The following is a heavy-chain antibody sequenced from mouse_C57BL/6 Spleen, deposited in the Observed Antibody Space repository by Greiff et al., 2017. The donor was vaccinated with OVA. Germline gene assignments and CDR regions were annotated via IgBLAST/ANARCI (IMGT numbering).Heavy chain of an antibody. CDR3: ARDGNFYFDY. D-gene: IGHD2-1*01. CDR2: IYPGDGDT. J-gene: IGHJ2*01. CDR1: GYAFSSSW. V-gene: IGHV1-82*01. Sequence: VQRVESGPELVKPGASVKISCKASGYAFSSSWMNWVKQRPGKGLEWIGRIYPGDGDTNYNGKFKGKATLTADKSSSTAYMQLSSLTSEDAAVYCCARDGNFYFDYWGQGTTLTVSS.